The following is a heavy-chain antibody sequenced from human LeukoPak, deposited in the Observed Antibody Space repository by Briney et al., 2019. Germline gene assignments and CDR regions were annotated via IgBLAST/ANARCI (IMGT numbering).Heavy chain of an antibody. CDR2: ISKDGGNK. D-gene: IGHD4-11*01. CDR1: GFTFISYG. V-gene: IGHV3-30*19. Sequence: GGSLRLSCETSGFTFISYGMHWVRQTPGKGLEWVAVISKDGGNKFYADSMKGRFTISRDNSKNTLYLQMNSLRAEDTAVYYCELRNFDDAFDIWGQGTMVTVSS. CDR3: ELRNFDDAFDI. J-gene: IGHJ3*02.